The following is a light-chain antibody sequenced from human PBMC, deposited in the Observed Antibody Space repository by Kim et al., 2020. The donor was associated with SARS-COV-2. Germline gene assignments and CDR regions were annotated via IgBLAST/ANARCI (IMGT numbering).Light chain of an antibody. Sequence: LSPGERATLSCRASQNFGNNYLAWYQQKPGQPPRLLISAASSRATGIPDRFSGGGSGTDFTLTISRLEAEDFAVYYCHQYNSFPWTFGPGTKLEIK. CDR3: HQYNSFPWT. CDR1: QNFGNNY. V-gene: IGKV3-20*01. J-gene: IGKJ1*01. CDR2: AAS.